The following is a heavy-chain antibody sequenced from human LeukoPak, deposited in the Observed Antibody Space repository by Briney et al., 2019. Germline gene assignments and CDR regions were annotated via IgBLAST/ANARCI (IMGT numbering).Heavy chain of an antibody. Sequence: SETLSLTCTVSGGSISSYYWSWIRPPPGKGLEWIGYIYYSGSTNYNPSLKSRVTISVDTSKNQFSLKLSSVTAADTAVYYCARDDYGDAFDIWGQGTMVTVSS. V-gene: IGHV4-59*01. CDR1: GGSISSYY. D-gene: IGHD4/OR15-4a*01. CDR2: IYYSGST. CDR3: ARDDYGDAFDI. J-gene: IGHJ3*02.